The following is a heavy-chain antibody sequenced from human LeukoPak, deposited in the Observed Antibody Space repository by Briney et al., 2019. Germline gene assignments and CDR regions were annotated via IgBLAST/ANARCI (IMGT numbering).Heavy chain of an antibody. CDR1: GFTFSSYS. CDR3: ARDRLAFDDGFDY. D-gene: IGHD4-17*01. CDR2: ISSSSSYI. Sequence: PGGSLRLSCAASGFTFSSYSMNWVRQAPGEGLEWVSSISSSSSYIYYADSVKGRFTISRDNAKNSLYLQMNSLRAEDTAVYYCARDRLAFDDGFDYWGQGTLVTVSS. J-gene: IGHJ4*02. V-gene: IGHV3-21*01.